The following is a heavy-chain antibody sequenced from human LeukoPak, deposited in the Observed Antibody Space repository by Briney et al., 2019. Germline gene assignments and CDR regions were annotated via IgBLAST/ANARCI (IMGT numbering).Heavy chain of an antibody. J-gene: IGHJ4*02. CDR2: IIPILGIA. CDR1: GGTFSSYA. Sequence: SAKVSCKPSGGTFSSYAISWVRQAPGQRLEWMGRIIPILGIANYAQKFQGRVTITADKSTSTAYMELSSLRSEDTAVYYCARAGLELASPDYWGQGTLVTVSS. CDR3: ARAGLELASPDY. V-gene: IGHV1-69*04. D-gene: IGHD1-7*01.